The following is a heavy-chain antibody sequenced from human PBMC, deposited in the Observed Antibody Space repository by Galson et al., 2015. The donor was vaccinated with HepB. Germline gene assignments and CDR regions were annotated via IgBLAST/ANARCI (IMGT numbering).Heavy chain of an antibody. CDR2: IYYSGST. Sequence: LSLTCTVSGGSVSSGSYYWSWIRQPPGKGLEWIGYIYYSGSTDYNPSLKSRVTTSVDTSKNQFSLQLSSVTAADTAVDYWARDSGSYYRLADAFDISGQGTMVTVSS. V-gene: IGHV4-61*01. D-gene: IGHD1-26*01. CDR3: ARDSGSYYRLADAFDI. CDR1: GGSVSSGSYY. J-gene: IGHJ3*02.